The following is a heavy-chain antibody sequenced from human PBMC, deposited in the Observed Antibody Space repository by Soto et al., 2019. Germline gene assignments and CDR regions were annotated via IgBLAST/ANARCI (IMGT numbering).Heavy chain of an antibody. CDR3: AKEALDTAMIMAYFDF. D-gene: IGHD5-18*01. CDR1: GFTFSTHG. J-gene: IGHJ4*02. CDR2: ISYDGRVK. V-gene: IGHV3-30*18. Sequence: PGGSLRLSCTASGFTFSTHGMHWVRQAPGKGLEWVAVISYDGRVKLYADSVKGRLTISRDNSKNTLYLQMDSLRAEDTAVYYCAKEALDTAMIMAYFDFWGQGTLVTVYS.